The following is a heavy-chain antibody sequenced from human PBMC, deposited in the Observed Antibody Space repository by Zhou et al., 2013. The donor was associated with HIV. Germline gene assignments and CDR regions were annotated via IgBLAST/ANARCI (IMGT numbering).Heavy chain of an antibody. CDR3: ARGGGVVGDAFDI. CDR2: MNPNSGNT. D-gene: IGHD1-26*01. CDR1: GYTFSTYE. Sequence: QVQLVQSGAEVKNPGASVKVSCKASGYTFSTYEINWVRQAPGQGLEWMGWMNPNSGNTGYAQKFQGRVTITRNTSISTAYMELSSLRSEDTAVYYCARGGGVVGDAFDIWGQGTMVTVSS. J-gene: IGHJ3*02. V-gene: IGHV1-8*01.